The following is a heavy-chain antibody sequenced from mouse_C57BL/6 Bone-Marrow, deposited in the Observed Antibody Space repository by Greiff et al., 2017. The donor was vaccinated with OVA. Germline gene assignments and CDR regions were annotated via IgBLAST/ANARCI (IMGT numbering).Heavy chain of an antibody. CDR3: ARWGHLYAMDY. V-gene: IGHV1-64*01. J-gene: IGHJ4*01. CDR2: IHPNSGST. Sequence: VQLQQPGAELVKPGASVKLSCKASGYTFTSYWMHWVKQRPGQGLEWIGMIHPNSGSTNYNEKFKSKATLTVDKSSSTAYMQLSSLTSEDSAVYYCARWGHLYAMDYWGQGTSVTVSS. CDR1: GYTFTSYW. D-gene: IGHD3-3*01.